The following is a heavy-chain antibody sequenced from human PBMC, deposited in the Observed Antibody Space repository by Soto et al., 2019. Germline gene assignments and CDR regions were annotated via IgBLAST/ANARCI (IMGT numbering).Heavy chain of an antibody. CDR2: MNPINGAT. D-gene: IGHD6-13*01. J-gene: IGHJ6*02. V-gene: IGHV1-8*02. CDR1: GYDFTAYD. CDR3: GRGPSPRAPAGGTPYYYAMDV. Sequence: ASVKVSCKASGYDFTAYDINWVRQASGQGLEWMGWMNPINGATGTARRFQGRVSLSRNTATGTAYLELTSLRSDDTAVYYCGRGPSPRAPAGGTPYYYAMDVWGQGTTVTVSS.